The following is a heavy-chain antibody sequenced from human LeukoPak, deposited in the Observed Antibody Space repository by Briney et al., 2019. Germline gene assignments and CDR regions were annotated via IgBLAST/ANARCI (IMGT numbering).Heavy chain of an antibody. J-gene: IGHJ6*03. Sequence: ASVKVSCKASGYTFTSYGISWVRQAPGQGLEWMGWISAYNGNTSYAQKLQGRVTMTTDTSTSTAYMELRSLRSDDTAVYYCARNPYRHLYYYYYMDVWGKGTTVTVSS. V-gene: IGHV1-18*01. CDR3: ARNPYRHLYYYYYMDV. CDR1: GYTFTSYG. CDR2: ISAYNGNT.